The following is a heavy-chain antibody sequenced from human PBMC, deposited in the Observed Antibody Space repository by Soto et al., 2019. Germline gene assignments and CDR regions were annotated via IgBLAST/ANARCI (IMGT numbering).Heavy chain of an antibody. Sequence: EVQLLESGGGLVQPGGSLRLSCAASGFTFSSYAMSWVRQAPGKGLEWVSAISGSGGSTYYADSGKGRFTISRYNSKNTLYRKMNSLSAEDTAVYYCAKDPLAADIGPRSFSSGEHNWFDPWGQGTLVTVSS. CDR3: AKDPLAADIGPRSFSSGEHNWFDP. V-gene: IGHV3-23*01. CDR2: ISGSGGST. CDR1: GFTFSSYA. D-gene: IGHD3-10*01. J-gene: IGHJ5*02.